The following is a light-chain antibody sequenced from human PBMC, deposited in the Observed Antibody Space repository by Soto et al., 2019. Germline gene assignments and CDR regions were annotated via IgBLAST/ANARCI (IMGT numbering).Light chain of an antibody. Sequence: EIMLTQTPLSLSVTPGQPASISCKSSQSLLHSDGKTYLYWYLQRLGQPPHLLMYEVSNRFSGVSDRFSGCGSGTDFTLKISRVEAEDVGVYYCMQAIQFPLFAFGPGTKVDIK. J-gene: IGKJ3*01. CDR2: EVS. CDR1: QSLLHSDGKTY. CDR3: MQAIQFPLFA. V-gene: IGKV2D-29*01.